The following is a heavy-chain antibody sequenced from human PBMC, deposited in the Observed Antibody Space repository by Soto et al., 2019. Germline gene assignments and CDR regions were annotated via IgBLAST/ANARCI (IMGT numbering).Heavy chain of an antibody. Sequence: SETLSLTCAVSGGSISSGGYSWSWIRQPPGKGLEWIGYIYHSGSTYYNPSLKSRVTISVDRSKNQFSLKLSSVTAADTAVYYCARAVSGNWFDPWGQGTLVTVSS. CDR2: IYHSGST. V-gene: IGHV4-30-2*01. CDR1: GGSISSGGYS. CDR3: ARAVSGNWFDP. J-gene: IGHJ5*02. D-gene: IGHD3-16*01.